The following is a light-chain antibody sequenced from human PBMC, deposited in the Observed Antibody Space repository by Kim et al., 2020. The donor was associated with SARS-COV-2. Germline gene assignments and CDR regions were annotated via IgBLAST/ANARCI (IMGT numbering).Light chain of an antibody. CDR3: QAWDSSTKVV. V-gene: IGLV3-1*01. Sequence: VSPGQTASIPGSGDKVGDKYACWYQQKPGQSPVLVIYQDSKRPSGIPERFSGSNSGNTATLTISGTQAMDEADYYCQAWDSSTKVVFGGGTQLTVL. CDR1: KVGDKY. J-gene: IGLJ2*01. CDR2: QDS.